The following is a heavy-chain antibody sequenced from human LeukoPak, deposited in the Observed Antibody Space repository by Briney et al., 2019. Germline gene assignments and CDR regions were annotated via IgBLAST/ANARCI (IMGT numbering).Heavy chain of an antibody. CDR2: INPNSGGT. V-gene: IGHV1-2*02. CDR3: ARDNYGDYEFYFDY. J-gene: IGHJ4*02. Sequence: GASVTVSCKASGYTFTGYYMHWVRQAPGQGLEWMGWINPNSGGTNYAQKFQGRVTMTRDMSTSTVYMELSSLRSEDTAVYYCARDNYGDYEFYFDYWGQGTLVTVSS. D-gene: IGHD4-17*01. CDR1: GYTFTGYY.